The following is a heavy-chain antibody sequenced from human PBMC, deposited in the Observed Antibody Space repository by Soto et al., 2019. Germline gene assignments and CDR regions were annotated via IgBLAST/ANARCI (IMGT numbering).Heavy chain of an antibody. CDR2: INPNSGNT. CDR3: ARGRITPGGMDV. Sequence: ASVKVSCKASGYTFTSYDINWVRQATGQGLEWMVWINPNSGNTGYAQKFQGRVTMTRNTSISTAYMELSSLRSEDTAVYYCARGRITPGGMDVWGQGTTVTVSS. D-gene: IGHD2-15*01. V-gene: IGHV1-8*01. CDR1: GYTFTSYD. J-gene: IGHJ6*02.